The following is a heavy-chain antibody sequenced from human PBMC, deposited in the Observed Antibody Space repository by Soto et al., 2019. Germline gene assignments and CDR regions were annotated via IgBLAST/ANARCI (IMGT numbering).Heavy chain of an antibody. Sequence: SETLSLTCAVSGGSSTSNNWWTWVRQPPGQGLEWIGEIYRTGSTNYNPSLKSRVTISLDKSENQFSLKVTSLAAADTAVYYCASRDPGTSVDYWGQGTLVTVSS. V-gene: IGHV4-4*02. J-gene: IGHJ4*02. D-gene: IGHD1-7*01. CDR2: IYRTGST. CDR3: ASRDPGTSVDY. CDR1: GGSSTSNNW.